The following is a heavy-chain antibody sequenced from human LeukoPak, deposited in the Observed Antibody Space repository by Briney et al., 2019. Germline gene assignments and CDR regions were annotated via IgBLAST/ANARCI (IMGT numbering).Heavy chain of an antibody. Sequence: RGSRRLSCAASGFTFSTYSMNWVRQAPGKLLEWISYISRSSTTTHYADSVEGRFTISRDNAENSLYLQMNSLRVEDTAVYYCASRCDDDCHLTYWGQGTPVTVSS. CDR3: ASRCDDDCHLTY. J-gene: IGHJ4*02. CDR2: ISRSSTTT. CDR1: GFTFSTYS. D-gene: IGHD2-21*02. V-gene: IGHV3-48*04.